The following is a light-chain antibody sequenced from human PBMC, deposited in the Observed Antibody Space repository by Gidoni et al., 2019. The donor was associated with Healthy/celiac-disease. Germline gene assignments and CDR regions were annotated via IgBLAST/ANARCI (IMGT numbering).Light chain of an antibody. CDR3: QQYNSYSTWT. CDR2: KAS. Sequence: IQLTQSPSTLSASVGDRVPTTCRASQSISSWLAWYQQKPGKAPKPLIYKASSLESRVPSRCSGSGSGKEFTLTISSLQHDDFATYYCQQYNSYSTWTFXXXTKVEIK. J-gene: IGKJ1*01. V-gene: IGKV1-5*03. CDR1: QSISSW.